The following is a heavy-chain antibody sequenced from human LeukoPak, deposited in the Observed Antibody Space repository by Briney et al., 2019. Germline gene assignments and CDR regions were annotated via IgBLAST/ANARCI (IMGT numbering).Heavy chain of an antibody. CDR2: ISDRGGST. CDR1: GITLSNYG. J-gene: IGHJ4*02. Sequence: GGSLRLSCEVSGITLSNYGMSWVRQAPGKGLEWVAGISDRGGSTNYADSVKGRFTISRDNPKNTLYLQMNSLRADDTAVYYCAKMRGHPREAYFFDYWGQGALVTVSS. CDR3: AKMRGHPREAYFFDY. V-gene: IGHV3-23*01. D-gene: IGHD1-26*01.